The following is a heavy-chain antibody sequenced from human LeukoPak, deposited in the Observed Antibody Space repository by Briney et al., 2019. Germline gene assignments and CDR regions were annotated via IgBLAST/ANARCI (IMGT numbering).Heavy chain of an antibody. V-gene: IGHV1-46*01. Sequence: ASVKVSCKASGDTFTSYYMHWVRQAPGQGLEWMGIINPSGDSTSSAQKFQGRVTMTRDMSTSTVYMELSSLRTEDTAVYYCARGGHSYDSSDYYYEGDAFDIWGQGTMVTVSS. CDR2: INPSGDST. CDR3: ARGGHSYDSSDYYYEGDAFDI. CDR1: GDTFTSYY. D-gene: IGHD3-22*01. J-gene: IGHJ3*02.